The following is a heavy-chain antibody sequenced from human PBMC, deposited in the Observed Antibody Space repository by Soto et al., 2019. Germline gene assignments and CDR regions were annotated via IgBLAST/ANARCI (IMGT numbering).Heavy chain of an antibody. CDR3: ARNGMYYYDSSGLMDV. D-gene: IGHD3-22*01. V-gene: IGHV1-69*04. J-gene: IGHJ6*02. CDR2: IIPILGIA. Sequence: SVKVSCKASGFTFTSSAMQWVRQARGQRLEWMGRIIPILGIANYAQKFQGRVTITADKSTSTAYMELSSLRSEDTAVYYCARNGMYYYDSSGLMDVWGQGTTVTVSS. CDR1: GFTFTSSA.